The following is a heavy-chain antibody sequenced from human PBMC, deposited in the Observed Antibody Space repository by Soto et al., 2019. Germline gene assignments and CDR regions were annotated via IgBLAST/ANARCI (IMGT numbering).Heavy chain of an antibody. Sequence: EVQLVESGGGLVKPGGSLRLSCAASGFTFTAYSMNWVRQAPGKGLQWVSSISSDNNYIYYADSVKGRFTISRDNAKQSRFLQMDPLGAKATAVYFCARGRTWTGAYSYGGGGYWGQGVLVSVSS. CDR3: ARGRTWTGAYSYGGGGY. CDR2: ISSDNNYI. V-gene: IGHV3-21*01. D-gene: IGHD2-15*01. J-gene: IGHJ4*02. CDR1: GFTFTAYS.